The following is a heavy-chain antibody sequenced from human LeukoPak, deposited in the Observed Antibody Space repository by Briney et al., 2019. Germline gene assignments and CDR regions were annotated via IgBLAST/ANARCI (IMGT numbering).Heavy chain of an antibody. D-gene: IGHD1-1*01. CDR2: IYYSGST. CDR3: ARSTKGYYFDY. V-gene: IGHV4-59*01. J-gene: IGHJ4*02. CDR1: GGSISSYY. Sequence: PSETLSLTCTVSGGSISSYYWSWIRQPPGKGLEWIGYIYYSGSTNYNPSLKSRVTISVDTSKNQFSRKLSSVTAADTAVYYCARSTKGYYFDYWGQGTLVTVSS.